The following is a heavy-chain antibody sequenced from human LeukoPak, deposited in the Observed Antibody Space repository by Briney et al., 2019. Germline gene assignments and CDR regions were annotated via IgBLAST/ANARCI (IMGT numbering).Heavy chain of an antibody. CDR1: GFTFNNYA. CDR3: AKPRHLLRFLEWLSPFDY. V-gene: IGHV3-23*01. CDR2: VSGSGGST. J-gene: IGHJ4*02. Sequence: QPGGSLRLSCAASGFTFNNYAMTWVRQAPDKGLEWVSTVSGSGGSTYYADSVKGRFTISRDNSKNTLYLQMNSLRAEDTAVYYCAKPRHLLRFLEWLSPFDYWGQGTLVTVSS. D-gene: IGHD3-3*01.